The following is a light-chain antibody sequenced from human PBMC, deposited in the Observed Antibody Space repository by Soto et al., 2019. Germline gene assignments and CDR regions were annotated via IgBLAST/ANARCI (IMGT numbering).Light chain of an antibody. CDR3: LQDYNYPRT. V-gene: IGKV1-6*01. Sequence: AIQMTQSPSSLSASVGDRVTITCRASQDIRNDLGWYQQKPGKAPQLLIHAASNLQSGVSSRFSGSGSGTDFTLSISSLRPEDFATYYCLQDYNYPRTFGQGTKVEIK. CDR2: AAS. J-gene: IGKJ1*01. CDR1: QDIRND.